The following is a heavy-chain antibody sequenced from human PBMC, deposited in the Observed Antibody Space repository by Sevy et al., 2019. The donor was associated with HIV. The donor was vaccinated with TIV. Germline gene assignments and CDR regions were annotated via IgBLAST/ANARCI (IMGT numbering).Heavy chain of an antibody. CDR2: IQYDGSNK. D-gene: IGHD3-16*01. V-gene: IGHV3-30*02. J-gene: IGHJ4*02. CDR3: VKEGGGGGGDH. CDR1: GFSFSSYG. Sequence: GGSLRLSFAASGFSFSSYGMHWVRQAPGKGLEWMSYIQYDGSNKDYAYSVKGRFTISRDNSKNTLYLQMNSLRVEDTAVFYCVKEGGGGGGDHWGQGTLVTVSS.